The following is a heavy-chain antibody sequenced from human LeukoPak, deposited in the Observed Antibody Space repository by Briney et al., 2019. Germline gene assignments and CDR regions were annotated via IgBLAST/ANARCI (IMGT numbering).Heavy chain of an antibody. CDR2: IYYSGST. CDR1: GGSISSSSYY. V-gene: IGHV4-39*02. D-gene: IGHD5-18*01. J-gene: IGHJ4*02. Sequence: SETLSLTCTVSGGSISSSSYYWGWIRQPPGKGLEWIGSIYYSGSTYYNPSLKSRVTISVDTSKNQFSLKLSSVTAADTAVYYCARDLSGVTGYTYGRGIDYWGQGTLVTVSS. CDR3: ARDLSGVTGYTYGRGIDY.